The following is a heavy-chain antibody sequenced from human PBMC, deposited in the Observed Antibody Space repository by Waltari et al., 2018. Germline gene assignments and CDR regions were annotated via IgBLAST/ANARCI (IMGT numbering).Heavy chain of an antibody. V-gene: IGHV4-34*01. Sequence: QVQLQQWGAGLLKPSETLSLTCAVYGGSFSGYYWSWIRQPPGKGLEWIGEINHSGTTNYTPSLKSRFTISVDTSKNQFSLKRSSVTAADTAVYYCARGPTALRYCSGGSCYRSYWYFDLWGRGTLVTVSS. CDR2: INHSGTT. D-gene: IGHD2-15*01. J-gene: IGHJ2*01. CDR3: ARGPTALRYCSGGSCYRSYWYFDL. CDR1: GGSFSGYY.